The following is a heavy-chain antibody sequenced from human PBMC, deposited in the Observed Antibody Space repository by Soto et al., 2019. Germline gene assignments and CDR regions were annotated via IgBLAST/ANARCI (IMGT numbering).Heavy chain of an antibody. CDR3: ARGGYCTNGVCYAFDY. V-gene: IGHV4-39*01. D-gene: IGHD2-8*01. J-gene: IGHJ4*02. CDR2: IYYSGST. CDR1: GGSISSSSYY. Sequence: QLQLQESGPGLVKPSETLSLTCTVSGGSISSSSYYWGWIRQPPGKGLAWIGSIYYSGSTYYNPSLKSRVTISVNTSKNQFSLKLSSVTAADTAVYYCARGGYCTNGVCYAFDYWGQGTLVTVSS.